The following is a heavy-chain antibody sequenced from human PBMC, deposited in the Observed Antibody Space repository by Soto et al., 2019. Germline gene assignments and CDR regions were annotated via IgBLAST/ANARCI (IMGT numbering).Heavy chain of an antibody. J-gene: IGHJ4*02. V-gene: IGHV1-69*06. D-gene: IGHD5-18*01. CDR1: GGTFSSYA. Sequence: QVQLVQSGAEVKKPGSSVKVSCKASGGTFSSYAISWVRQAPGQGLEWMGGIIPVFGTGIYAQKFQGRVTITADNSTNVAYMELSSLRSEDTAVYFCARVGVTGGYTYGLDYWGQGTLVTVSS. CDR2: IIPVFGTG. CDR3: ARVGVTGGYTYGLDY.